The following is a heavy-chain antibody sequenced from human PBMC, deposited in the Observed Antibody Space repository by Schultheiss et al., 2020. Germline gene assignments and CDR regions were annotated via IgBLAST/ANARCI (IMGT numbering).Heavy chain of an antibody. J-gene: IGHJ6*04. Sequence: SETLSLTCTVSGGSISSSSYYWGWIRQPPGKGLEWIGYIYYSGSTNYNPSLKSRVTISVDTSKNQFSLKLSSVTAADTAVYYCARVRDCSSTSCRYYYYYGMDVWGKGTTVTVSS. CDR3: ARVRDCSSTSCRYYYYYGMDV. D-gene: IGHD2-2*01. V-gene: IGHV4-61*05. CDR1: GGSISSSSYY. CDR2: IYYSGST.